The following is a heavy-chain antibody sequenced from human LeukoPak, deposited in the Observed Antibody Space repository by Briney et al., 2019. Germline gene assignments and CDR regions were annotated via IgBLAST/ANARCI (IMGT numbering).Heavy chain of an antibody. D-gene: IGHD3-10*01. J-gene: IGHJ2*01. CDR1: VYTFTGYY. V-gene: IGHV1-2*02. CDR2: INPNSGGT. CDR3: WRSNYYGSGRYWYFDL. Sequence: ASVKVSCKASVYTFTGYYMHWVRPAPGQGLEWMGWINPNSGGTNYAQKFQGRVTMTRDTALSTACMEISRRGAGETGVDLRWRSNYYGSGRYWYFDLWGRGTLVTVSS.